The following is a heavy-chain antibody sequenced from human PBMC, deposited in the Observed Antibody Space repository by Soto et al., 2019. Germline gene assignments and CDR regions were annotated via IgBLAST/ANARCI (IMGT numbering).Heavy chain of an antibody. CDR1: GGTFRNLA. J-gene: IGHJ3*01. CDR2: FIPIIGGG. V-gene: IGHV1-69*01. D-gene: IGHD2-15*01. Sequence: QVQLVQSGAEVKKPGSSVKVSCKASGGTFRNLAINWVRQAPGQGLEWIGGFIPIIGGGINAQKFQGRVTITSDEYTSTAYMELSSLKSEETAMYFCARRSVRNSTAFDFWGQGTMVTVSS. CDR3: ARRSVRNSTAFDF.